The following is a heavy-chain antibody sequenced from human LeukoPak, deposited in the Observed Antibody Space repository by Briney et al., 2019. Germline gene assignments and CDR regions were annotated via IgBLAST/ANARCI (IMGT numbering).Heavy chain of an antibody. J-gene: IGHJ4*02. CDR3: ARGRGSYFDY. CDR2: IGTAGDT. D-gene: IGHD1-26*01. Sequence: PGGSLRLSCAASGFTFSSYDMHWVRQATGKGLEWVSGIGTAGDTFYPGSVKGRFTISRENGKNSLYLQMNTLRAGDTAVYYCARGRGSYFDYWGQGTLVTVPS. V-gene: IGHV3-13*01. CDR1: GFTFSSYD.